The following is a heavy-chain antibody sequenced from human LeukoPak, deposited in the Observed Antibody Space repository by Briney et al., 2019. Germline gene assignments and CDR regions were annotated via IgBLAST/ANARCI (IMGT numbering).Heavy chain of an antibody. CDR2: IESSTST. CDR1: GFILSSYS. V-gene: IGHV3-21*01. J-gene: IGHJ4*02. Sequence: RSGRSLRLSCAASGFILSSYSINWVRQAPGKGLEWVSLIESSTSTYYADPMKGRFTISRDNAKNSVYLQMNSLREDDTAVYYCAREGHEYGESRVCGGQGTLVTVSS. D-gene: IGHD4-17*01. CDR3: AREGHEYGESRVC.